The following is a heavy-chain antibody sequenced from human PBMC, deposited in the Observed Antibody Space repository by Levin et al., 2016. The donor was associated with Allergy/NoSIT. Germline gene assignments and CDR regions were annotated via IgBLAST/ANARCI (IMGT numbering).Heavy chain of an antibody. CDR2: MNPNSGNT. CDR1: GYTFTSYD. Sequence: ASVKVSCKASGYTFTSYDINWVRQATGQGLEWMGWMNPNSGNTGYAQKFQGRVTMTRNTSISTAYMELSSLRSEDTAVYYCARGRGITMVRGSARGRYGMDVWGQGTTVTVSS. V-gene: IGHV1-8*01. J-gene: IGHJ6*02. D-gene: IGHD3-10*01. CDR3: ARGRGITMVRGSARGRYGMDV.